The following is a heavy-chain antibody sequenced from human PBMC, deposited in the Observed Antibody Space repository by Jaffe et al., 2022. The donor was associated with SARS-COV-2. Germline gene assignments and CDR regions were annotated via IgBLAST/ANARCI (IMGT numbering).Heavy chain of an antibody. CDR3: ARDPLPNTMAYYDFWSGPSDGMDV. Sequence: QLQLQESGPGLVKPSETLSLTCTVSGGSISSSSYYWGWIRQPPGKGLEWIGSIYYSGSTYYNPSLKSRVTISVDTSKNQFSLKLSSVTAADTAVYYCARDPLPNTMAYYDFWSGPSDGMDVWGQGTTVTVSS. D-gene: IGHD3-3*01. CDR2: IYYSGST. J-gene: IGHJ6*02. V-gene: IGHV4-39*02. CDR1: GGSISSSSYY.